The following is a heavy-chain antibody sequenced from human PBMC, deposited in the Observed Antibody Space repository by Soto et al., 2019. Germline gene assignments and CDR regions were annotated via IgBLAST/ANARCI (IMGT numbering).Heavy chain of an antibody. D-gene: IGHD3-3*01. J-gene: IGHJ6*02. CDR3: AREGDFWSGYPLGYGMDV. Sequence: PSETLSLTCTVSGGSISSYYWSWIRQPAGKGLEWIGRIYTSGSTNYNPSLKSRVTMSVDTSKNQFSLKLSSVTAADTAVYYCAREGDFWSGYPLGYGMDVWGRGTTVTVSS. CDR2: IYTSGST. V-gene: IGHV4-4*07. CDR1: GGSISSYY.